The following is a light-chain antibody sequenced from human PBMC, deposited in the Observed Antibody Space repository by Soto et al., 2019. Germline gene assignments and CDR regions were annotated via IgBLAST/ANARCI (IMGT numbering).Light chain of an antibody. V-gene: IGKV1-5*03. CDR2: RAS. CDR3: LQYNTYWT. CDR1: QSISSW. Sequence: DIQMTQSPSTLSASVGDRVTITCRASQSISSWLAWYQQKPGKAPKLLIYRASALETGVPSRFSGSGSGTEFTLTISSRQPDDFATYYCLQYNTYWTFGQGTKVEIK. J-gene: IGKJ1*01.